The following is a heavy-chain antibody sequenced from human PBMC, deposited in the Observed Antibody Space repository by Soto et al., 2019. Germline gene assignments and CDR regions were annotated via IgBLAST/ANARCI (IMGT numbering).Heavy chain of an antibody. J-gene: IGHJ6*02. CDR3: ARGSLRRSGGPYKYYDYGMDV. D-gene: IGHD1-20*01. V-gene: IGHV1-69*13. Sequence: ASVKVSCKASGGTFSSYAISWVRQAPGQGLEWMGGIIPIFGTANYAQKFQGRVTITADESTSTAYMELSSLRSEDTAVYYCARGSLRRSGGPYKYYDYGMDVWGQGTTVTVSS. CDR2: IIPIFGTA. CDR1: GGTFSSYA.